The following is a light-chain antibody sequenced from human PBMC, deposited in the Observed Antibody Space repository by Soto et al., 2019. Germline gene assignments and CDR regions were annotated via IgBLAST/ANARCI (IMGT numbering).Light chain of an antibody. CDR3: QQLDSYPIT. J-gene: IGKJ5*01. CDR2: AAS. Sequence: DIQLTQSPSFLSASVGDRVTITCRASQGISSYLAWYQHTPGKAPKLLIYAASTLQSGVPSRFSGSGSGTEFTLTISSLQPEDFATYYCQQLDSYPITFGQGTRLDIK. CDR1: QGISSY. V-gene: IGKV1-9*01.